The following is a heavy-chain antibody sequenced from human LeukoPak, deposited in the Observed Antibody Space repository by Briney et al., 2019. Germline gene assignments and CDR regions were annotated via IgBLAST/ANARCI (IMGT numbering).Heavy chain of an antibody. CDR1: GFTFSSYW. Sequence: GGSLRLSCVASGFTFSSYWMHWVRQDPRKGLAWVSRINGDGRNINYADSVRGRFTISRDNAKNTLYLQMNTLRVEDTAVYYCTRDLMDYDVSTGLHHYYMDVWGQGITVTVSS. J-gene: IGHJ6*02. D-gene: IGHD3-9*01. V-gene: IGHV3-74*01. CDR3: TRDLMDYDVSTGLHHYYMDV. CDR2: INGDGRNI.